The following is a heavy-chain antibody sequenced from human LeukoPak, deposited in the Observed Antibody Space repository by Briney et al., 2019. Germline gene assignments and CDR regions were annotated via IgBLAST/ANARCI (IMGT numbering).Heavy chain of an antibody. Sequence: GGSLRLSCAASGFTFSSYWMSWVRQAPGKGLEWVANIKQDGSEKYYVDSVKGRFTISRDNAKNSLYLQMNSLRAEDTAVYYCARENGYCSSTSCYQDYYYYYGMDVWGQGTTVTVSS. CDR1: GFTFSSYW. CDR3: ARENGYCSSTSCYQDYYYYYGMDV. D-gene: IGHD2-2*01. CDR2: IKQDGSEK. V-gene: IGHV3-7*01. J-gene: IGHJ6*02.